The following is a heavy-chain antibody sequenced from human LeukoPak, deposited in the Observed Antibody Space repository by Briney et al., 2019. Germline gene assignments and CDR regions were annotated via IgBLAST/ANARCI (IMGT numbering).Heavy chain of an antibody. Sequence: SVKVSCKASGYTFTSYDISWVRQAPGQGLEWMGGITPIFGTAKYAQKFQGRVTITAVESMSTAYMELSSLRSEDTAVYYCARGWLAETTVVTPYNYWGQGTLVTVSS. CDR2: ITPIFGTA. D-gene: IGHD4-23*01. CDR3: ARGWLAETTVVTPYNY. V-gene: IGHV1-69*13. CDR1: GYTFTSYD. J-gene: IGHJ4*02.